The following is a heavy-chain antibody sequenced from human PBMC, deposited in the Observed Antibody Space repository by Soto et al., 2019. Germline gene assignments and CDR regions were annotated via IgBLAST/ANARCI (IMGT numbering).Heavy chain of an antibody. CDR1: GFTFSTYD. D-gene: IGHD3-10*01. CDR3: AKGVIMKVWFGESPPGDGMDV. Sequence: GGSLRLSCAASGFTFSTYDMTWVRQAPGKGLEWVSAISGSGSRTYYADSVKGRFTISRDNSKNTLYLQMNSLRAEDTAVYYCAKGVIMKVWFGESPPGDGMDVWGQGTTVTVSS. V-gene: IGHV3-23*01. CDR2: ISGSGSRT. J-gene: IGHJ6*02.